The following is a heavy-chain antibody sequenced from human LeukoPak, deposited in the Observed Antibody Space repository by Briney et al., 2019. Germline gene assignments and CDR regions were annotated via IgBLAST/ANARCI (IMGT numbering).Heavy chain of an antibody. Sequence: PSETLSLTCAVYGGSFSGYYWSWIRQPPGKGLEWIGEINHSGSTNYNPSLKSRVTISVDTSKNQFSLKLSSVTAADTAVYYCARGWGSGSFNWFDPWGQGTLVTVSS. V-gene: IGHV4-34*01. J-gene: IGHJ5*02. CDR3: ARGWGSGSFNWFDP. D-gene: IGHD1-26*01. CDR1: GGSFSGYY. CDR2: INHSGST.